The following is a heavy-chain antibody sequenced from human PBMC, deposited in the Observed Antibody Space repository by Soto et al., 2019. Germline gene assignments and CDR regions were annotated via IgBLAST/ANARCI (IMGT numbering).Heavy chain of an antibody. D-gene: IGHD4-17*01. J-gene: IGHJ4*02. CDR1: KITFRTST. V-gene: IGHV3-74*01. CDR3: ASLPRDYQGY. CDR2: INTDGTRT. Sequence: VGSLRLSCSASKITFRTSTMHWVRQAPGKGLVWVSRINTDGTRTNYADSVKGRFTISRDNAKNTLYLQMNGLRAEDTAVYYCASLPRDYQGYWRQGTLVTVSS.